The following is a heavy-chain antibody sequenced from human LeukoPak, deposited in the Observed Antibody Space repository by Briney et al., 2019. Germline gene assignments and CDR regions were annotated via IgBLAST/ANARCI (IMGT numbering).Heavy chain of an antibody. D-gene: IGHD1-26*01. CDR3: ASGGIYYGAAFDF. J-gene: IGHJ4*02. CDR2: INWNGGST. CDR1: GFTFDDYG. V-gene: IGHV3-20*04. Sequence: GGSLRLSCAASGFTFDDYGMSWVRQAPGKGLVWVSGINWNGGSTGYADSVKGRFTTSRDNAKNSLYLQMNSLRAEDTALYYCASGGIYYGAAFDFWGQGTLVTVSS.